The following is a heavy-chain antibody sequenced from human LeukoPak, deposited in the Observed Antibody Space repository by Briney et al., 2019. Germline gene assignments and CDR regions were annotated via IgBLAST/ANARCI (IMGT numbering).Heavy chain of an antibody. Sequence: GGSLRLSCAASGFTFSSYGMHWVRQAPGKGLEWVAVISYDGSNKYYADSVKGRFTISRDNSKNTLYLQMNSLRAEDTAVYYCAKNLGYGSGSYSIVDPSDYWGQGTLVTVSS. CDR2: ISYDGSNK. V-gene: IGHV3-30*18. D-gene: IGHD3-10*01. CDR3: AKNLGYGSGSYSIVDPSDY. CDR1: GFTFSSYG. J-gene: IGHJ4*02.